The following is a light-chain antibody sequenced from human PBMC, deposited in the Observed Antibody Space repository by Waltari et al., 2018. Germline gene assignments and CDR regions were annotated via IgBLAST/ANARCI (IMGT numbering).Light chain of an antibody. J-gene: IGLJ2*01. CDR1: RSNIGTNT. CDR2: STN. V-gene: IGLV1-44*01. CDR3: ASWDDSLNALL. Sequence: QSVLTQPPSASGTPGQRVTISCSGSRSNIGTNTVIWDQQLPGTAPKLLIYSTNQWPSGVPDRFSGSKSGTSASLAISELQSEDEADYYCASWDDSLNALLFGGGTKLTVL.